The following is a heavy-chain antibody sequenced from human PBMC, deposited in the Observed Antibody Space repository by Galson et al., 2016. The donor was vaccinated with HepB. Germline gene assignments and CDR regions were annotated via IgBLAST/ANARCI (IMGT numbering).Heavy chain of an antibody. D-gene: IGHD1-26*01. J-gene: IGHJ4*02. CDR2: IYTGGAT. CDR1: GFSVSSSY. Sequence: SLRLSCAASGFSVSSSYMTWVRQAPGKGLEWVSVIYTGGATYYADSMKGRVTISRHNSKNTLYLQMNSLRDEDTAVYHCARGLVGSTTAFDSWGQGTLVAVSS. CDR3: ARGLVGSTTAFDS. V-gene: IGHV3-53*04.